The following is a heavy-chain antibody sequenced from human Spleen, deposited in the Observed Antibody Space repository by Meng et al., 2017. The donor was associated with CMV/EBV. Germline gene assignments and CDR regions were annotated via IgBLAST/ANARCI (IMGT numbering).Heavy chain of an antibody. CDR3: ARADIVDY. Sequence: GESLKISCAASGFTFSGYEMNWFRQAPGKGLDWVSHISSSGYIIYADSVKGRFTISRDNAKNSLFLQMNSLRVEDTAVYYCARADIVDYWGQGTLVTVSS. V-gene: IGHV3-48*03. CDR1: GFTFSGYE. D-gene: IGHD5-12*01. J-gene: IGHJ4*02. CDR2: ISSSGYII.